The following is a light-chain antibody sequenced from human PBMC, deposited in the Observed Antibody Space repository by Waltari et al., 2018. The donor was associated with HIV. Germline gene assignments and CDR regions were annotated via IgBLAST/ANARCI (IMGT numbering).Light chain of an antibody. J-gene: IGLJ2*01. CDR3: AAWDDTLYGL. CDR2: ANN. V-gene: IGLV1-44*01. Sequence: QSVLTPPPSASGTHGQGVPISLSGPNPNTREYTLTWFHQAPGTAPNLVISANNQRPAGVPARFSGSQSGTSASLAISGLRSEDEGYYYCAAWDDTLYGLFGGGTKLTVL. CDR1: NPNTREYT.